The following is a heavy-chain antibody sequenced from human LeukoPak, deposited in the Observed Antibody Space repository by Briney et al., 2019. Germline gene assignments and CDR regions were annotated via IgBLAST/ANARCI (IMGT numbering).Heavy chain of an antibody. CDR1: GGSISSSSYY. V-gene: IGHV4-39*07. J-gene: IGHJ4*02. Sequence: KPSETLSLTCTVSGGSISSSSYYWGWVRQPPGKGLEWIENIYFSGKTYYNPSLKGRVTISVDTSKNQFSLKLSSVTAADTAVYSCARGGLQPLLSFDYWGQGTQVTVSS. D-gene: IGHD2-21*02. CDR2: IYFSGKT. CDR3: ARGGLQPLLSFDY.